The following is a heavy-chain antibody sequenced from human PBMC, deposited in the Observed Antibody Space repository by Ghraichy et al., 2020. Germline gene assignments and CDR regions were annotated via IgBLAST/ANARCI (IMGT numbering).Heavy chain of an antibody. D-gene: IGHD3-16*01. J-gene: IGHJ4*02. Sequence: GGSLRLSCEASGFTFANAWMSWVRQAPGKGLEWVGRIQSKTAGGTPDYTSPVKGRFTISRDDSKNTVYLQMNNLETEDTAVYFCTTAPVGAVFWGQGTLVTVSS. V-gene: IGHV3-15*01. CDR3: TTAPVGAVF. CDR1: GFTFANAW. CDR2: IQSKTAGGTP.